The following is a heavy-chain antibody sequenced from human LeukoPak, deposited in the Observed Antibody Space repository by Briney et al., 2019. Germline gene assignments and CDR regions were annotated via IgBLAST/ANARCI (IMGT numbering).Heavy chain of an antibody. D-gene: IGHD6-19*01. Sequence: PSETLSLTCTVSGGSISSYYWSWIRQPPGKGLEWIGYIYYSGSTNYNPSLKSRVTISVDTSKNQFSLKLSSVTAADTAVYYCARRESGWAYYYYYYMDVWGKGTTVTVSS. CDR2: IYYSGST. CDR3: ARRESGWAYYYYYYMDV. V-gene: IGHV4-59*01. J-gene: IGHJ6*03. CDR1: GGSISSYY.